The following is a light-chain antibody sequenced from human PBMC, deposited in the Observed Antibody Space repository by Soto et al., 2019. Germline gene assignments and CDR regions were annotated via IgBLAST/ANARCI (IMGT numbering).Light chain of an antibody. CDR1: ESPNGR. CDR3: QQYSYYST. J-gene: IGKJ1*01. CDR2: DVS. V-gene: IGKV1-5*01. Sequence: DIQMTQSPSTLSSSIGERVTITCRASESPNGRLAWYQQRPGQAPNLLIYDVSTLESGVPSRFSGYGSGTEFTLTIGGLQPDDFATYYCQQYSYYSTFGPGTKVDMK.